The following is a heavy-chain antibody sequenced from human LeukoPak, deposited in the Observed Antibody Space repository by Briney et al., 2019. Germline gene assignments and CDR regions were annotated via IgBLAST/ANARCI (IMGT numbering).Heavy chain of an antibody. D-gene: IGHD2-2*01. V-gene: IGHV1-69*13. Sequence: ASVKVSCKASGGTFSSYAISWVRRAPGQGLEWMGGIIPIFGTANYAQKFQGRVTITADESTSTAYMEPSSLRSEDTAVYYCARQPGYCSSTSCYLFDYWGLGTLVTVSS. CDR3: ARQPGYCSSTSCYLFDY. CDR2: IIPIFGTA. CDR1: GGTFSSYA. J-gene: IGHJ4*02.